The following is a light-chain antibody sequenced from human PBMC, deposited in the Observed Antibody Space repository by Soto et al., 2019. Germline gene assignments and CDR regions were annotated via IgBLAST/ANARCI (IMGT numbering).Light chain of an antibody. CDR2: DAS. CDR3: QQYRT. V-gene: IGKV1-5*01. CDR1: QSISNW. Sequence: DIQMTQSPSTLPASVGDRVTITCRASQSISNWLAWYQQKPGKAPKLLIYDASSLESGVPSRFSGSGSGTEFTLTISSLQPDDFATYYCQQYRTFGQGTKVDIK. J-gene: IGKJ1*01.